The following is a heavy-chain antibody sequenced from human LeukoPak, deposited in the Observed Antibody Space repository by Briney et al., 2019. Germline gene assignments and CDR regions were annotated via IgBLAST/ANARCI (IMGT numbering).Heavy chain of an antibody. CDR3: ARGPGECVWGSYRPFDY. CDR2: INPNSCCT. J-gene: IGHJ4*02. D-gene: IGHD3-16*02. CDR1: GYTFTCYY. V-gene: IGHV1-2*02. Sequence: GASVTVSCKASGYTFTCYYMHWVRQAPGKGLEWMGFINPNSCCTNYAQKFQGRVTMTRDTSISTAYMELRRLRSDDTAVYYCARGPGECVWGSYRPFDYWGQGTLVTVSS.